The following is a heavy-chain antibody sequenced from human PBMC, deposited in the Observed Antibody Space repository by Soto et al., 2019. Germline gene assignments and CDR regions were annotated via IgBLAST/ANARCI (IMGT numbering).Heavy chain of an antibody. CDR1: GGSISSSSYY. CDR2: IYYSGST. V-gene: IGHV4-39*01. J-gene: IGHJ6*02. Sequence: PSETLSLTCTVSGGSISSSSYYWGWIRQPPGKGLEWIGSIYYSGSTYYNPSLKSRVTISVDTSKNQFSPKLSSVTAADTAVYYCASPIIAAAGSPYYGMDVWGQGTTVTVSS. CDR3: ASPIIAAAGSPYYGMDV. D-gene: IGHD6-13*01.